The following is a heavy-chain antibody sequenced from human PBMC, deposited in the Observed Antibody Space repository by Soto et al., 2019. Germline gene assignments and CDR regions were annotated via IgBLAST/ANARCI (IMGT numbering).Heavy chain of an antibody. D-gene: IGHD2-15*01. CDR2: IKQDGSHR. V-gene: IGHV3-7*01. CDR1: GFTFSSYW. Sequence: GGSLRLSCAASGFTFSSYWMSWVRQAPGKGLEWVANIKQDGSHRSYVDSVSGRFTISRDNAKNSLYLQMNSLRAEDTAVYFCARDRGYCSGGPCHSAAFEWGLGTLV. CDR3: ARDRGYCSGGPCHSAAFE. J-gene: IGHJ4*02.